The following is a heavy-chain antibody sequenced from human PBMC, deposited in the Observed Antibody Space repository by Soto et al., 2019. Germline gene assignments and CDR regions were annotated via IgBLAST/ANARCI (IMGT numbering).Heavy chain of an antibody. CDR2: IDSDGSST. CDR1: GFTFGSYW. V-gene: IGHV3-74*01. CDR3: ARGRPYGMDV. J-gene: IGHJ6*02. Sequence: GGSLRLSCAASGFTFGSYWMNWVRQAPGKGLVWVSRIDSDGSSTTYADSVKGRFTISRDNAKNTLYLQMSSLRVEDTAVYYCARGRPYGMDVWGQGTTVTVSS.